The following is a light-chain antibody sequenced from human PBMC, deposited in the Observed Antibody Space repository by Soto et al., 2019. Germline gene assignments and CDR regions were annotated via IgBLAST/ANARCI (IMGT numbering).Light chain of an antibody. CDR2: DIF. CDR1: QSVSSD. V-gene: IGKV3D-15*01. CDR3: QRSNSWPLT. J-gene: IGKJ4*01. Sequence: EILMTQSPVTLSASPGESATLSCRASQSVSSDLAWYQQKPGQAPRLFXXDIFTRATGVPTRISGSGSGTELTXTISSMQSEDCAVYYCQRSNSWPLTFGGGTKVDVK.